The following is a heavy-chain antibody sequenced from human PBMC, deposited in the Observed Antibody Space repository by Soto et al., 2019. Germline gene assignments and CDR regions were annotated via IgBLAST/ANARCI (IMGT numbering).Heavy chain of an antibody. V-gene: IGHV3-30*18. CDR2: ISYDGSDK. CDR1: GFTFSSYA. D-gene: IGHD3-16*02. Sequence: QVQLVESGGGVVQPGRSLRLSCAASGFTFSSYALHWVRQAPGKELGWVAVISYDGSDKYYADSVKGRFTISRDNSKNTLNLQMNSLRADDTAVYYCAKALGELSPESYDYWGQVTLITVSS. CDR3: AKALGELSPESYDY. J-gene: IGHJ4*02.